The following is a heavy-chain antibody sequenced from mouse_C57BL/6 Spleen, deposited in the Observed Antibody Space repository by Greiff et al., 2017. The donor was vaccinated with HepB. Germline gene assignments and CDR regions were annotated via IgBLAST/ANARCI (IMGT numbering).Heavy chain of an antibody. V-gene: IGHV3-6*01. J-gene: IGHJ3*01. CDR1: GYSITSGYY. CDR2: ISYDGSN. CDR3: ARGGITTVGRFAY. D-gene: IGHD1-1*01. Sequence: DVQLQESGPGLVKPSQSLSLTCSVTGYSITSGYYWNWIRQFPGNKLEWMGYISYDGSNNYNPSLKNRISITRDTSKNQFFLKLNSVTTEDTAKYYCARGGITTVGRFAYWGQGTLVTVSA.